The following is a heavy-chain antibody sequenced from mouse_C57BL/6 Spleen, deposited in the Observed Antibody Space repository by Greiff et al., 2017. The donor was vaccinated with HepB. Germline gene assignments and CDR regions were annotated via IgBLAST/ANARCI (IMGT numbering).Heavy chain of an antibody. D-gene: IGHD2-5*01. J-gene: IGHJ1*03. CDR3: ARSNYVWYFDV. Sequence: QVQLKQPGAELVRPGTSVKLSCKASGYTFTSYWMHWVKQRPGQGLEWIGVIDPSDSYTNYNQKFKGKATLTVDTSSSTAYMQLSSLTSEDSAVYSCARSNYVWYFDVWGTGTTVTVSS. CDR1: GYTFTSYW. V-gene: IGHV1-59*01. CDR2: IDPSDSYT.